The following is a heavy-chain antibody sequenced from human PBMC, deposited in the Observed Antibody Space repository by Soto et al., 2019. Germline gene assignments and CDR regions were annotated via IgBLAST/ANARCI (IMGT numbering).Heavy chain of an antibody. V-gene: IGHV3-48*02. CDR2: IDGGSSAI. CDR3: TREGS. J-gene: IGHJ4*02. CDR1: GFIFSDYS. Sequence: GASVKVSCAASGFIFSDYSMNWVRQFPGKGLEWIAYIDGGSSAIHYTDSVKGRFTISRDNARNSLYLQMNSLRDEDTAVYYCTREGSWGRGTQVTVSS.